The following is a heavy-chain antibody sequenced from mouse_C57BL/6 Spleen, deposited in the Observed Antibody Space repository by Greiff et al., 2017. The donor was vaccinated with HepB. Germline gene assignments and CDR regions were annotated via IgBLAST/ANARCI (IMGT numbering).Heavy chain of an antibody. V-gene: IGHV1-82*01. CDR2: IYPGDGDT. Sequence: QVQLQQSGPELVKPGASVKISCKASGYAFSSSWMNWVKQRPGKGLEWIGRIYPGDGDTNYNGKFKGKATLTADKSSSTAYMQLSSLTSEDSAVYFCARDYSNYLPYFDYWGQGTTLTVSS. J-gene: IGHJ2*01. CDR1: GYAFSSSW. D-gene: IGHD2-5*01. CDR3: ARDYSNYLPYFDY.